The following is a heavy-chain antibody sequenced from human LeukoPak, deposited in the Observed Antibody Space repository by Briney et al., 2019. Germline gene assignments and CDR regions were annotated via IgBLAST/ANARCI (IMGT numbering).Heavy chain of an antibody. Sequence: GGSLRLSCAASGFTFSSYAMSWVRQAPGKGLEWVSAISGSGGSTYYADSVKGRFTISRDNSRNTLYLQMNSLRAEDTAVYYCAKPLYPMVRGVITEYFDYWGQGTLVTVSS. CDR2: ISGSGGST. D-gene: IGHD3-10*01. J-gene: IGHJ4*02. V-gene: IGHV3-23*01. CDR3: AKPLYPMVRGVITEYFDY. CDR1: GFTFSSYA.